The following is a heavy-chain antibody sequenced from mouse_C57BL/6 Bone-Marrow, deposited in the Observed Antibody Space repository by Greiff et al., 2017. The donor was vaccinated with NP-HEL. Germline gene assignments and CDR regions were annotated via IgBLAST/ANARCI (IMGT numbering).Heavy chain of an antibody. V-gene: IGHV2-2*01. D-gene: IGHD2-4*01. CDR2: IWSGGST. CDR1: GFSLTSYG. CDR3: AAGGLPWFAY. J-gene: IGHJ3*01. Sequence: QVQLQQSGPGLVQPSQSLSITCTVSGFSLTSYGVHWVRQSPGKGLEWLGVIWSGGSTDYNAAFISRLSISKDNSKSQVFFKMNSLQADDTAIYYCAAGGLPWFAYWGQGTLVTVSA.